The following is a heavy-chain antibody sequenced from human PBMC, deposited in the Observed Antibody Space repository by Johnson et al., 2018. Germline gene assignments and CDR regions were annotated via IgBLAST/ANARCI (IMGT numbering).Heavy chain of an antibody. Sequence: EVQLVESGGGLVQPGGSLRLSCAASGFTFSSYAMSWVRQAPGKGLEWVSAISGSGGSKYYADSVKGRFTISRDNSKNTLYLQMNSLRAEDTALYYCAKYSSSSFYYGMDVWGQGTTVTVSS. CDR3: AKYSSSSFYYGMDV. V-gene: IGHV3-23*04. CDR1: GFTFSSYA. D-gene: IGHD6-6*01. CDR2: ISGSGGSK. J-gene: IGHJ6*02.